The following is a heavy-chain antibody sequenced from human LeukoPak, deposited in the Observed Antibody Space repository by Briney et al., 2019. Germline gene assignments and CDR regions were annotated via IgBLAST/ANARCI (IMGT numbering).Heavy chain of an antibody. V-gene: IGHV1-18*01. CDR2: ISAYNGNT. D-gene: IGHD6-6*01. J-gene: IGHJ6*03. Sequence: ASVKVSCKASGYTFTSYGISWVRQAPGQGLEWMGWISAYNGNTNYAQKLQGRVTITTDTSTSTAYMELRSLRSDDTAVYYCARDIVAARPGYYYYYMDVWGKGTTVTVSS. CDR3: ARDIVAARPGYYYYYMDV. CDR1: GYTFTSYG.